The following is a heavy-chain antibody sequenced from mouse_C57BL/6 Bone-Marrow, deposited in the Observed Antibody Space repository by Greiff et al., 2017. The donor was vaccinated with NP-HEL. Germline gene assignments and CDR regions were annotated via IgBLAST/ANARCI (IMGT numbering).Heavy chain of an antibody. CDR2: IDPENGDT. J-gene: IGHJ2*01. D-gene: IGHD3-1*01. CDR3: TTGWATDGFGY. CDR1: GFNIKDDY. V-gene: IGHV14-4*01. Sequence: EVQLQQSGAELVRPGASVKLSCTASGFNIKDDYMHWVKQRPEQGLEWIGWIDPENGDTEYASKFQGKATITVDTSSHTAYMQLSSLTSEDTSVYYCTTGWATDGFGYGGQGTTLTGSS.